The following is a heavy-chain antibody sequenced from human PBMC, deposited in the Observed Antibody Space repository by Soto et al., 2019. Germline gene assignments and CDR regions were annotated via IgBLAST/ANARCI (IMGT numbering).Heavy chain of an antibody. V-gene: IGHV1-46*01. D-gene: IGHD2-21*02. Sequence: ASVEVYCRAPGYTFTSYYIHWVRQAPVQGLEWMAMINPSGGRTKYAQIFQGRVTLTRDTSTGTVEMELSSLTSEDTAIYYCARGPSCGGDCYLFDYWGQGTRVTVSS. CDR1: GYTFTSYY. CDR3: ARGPSCGGDCYLFDY. J-gene: IGHJ4*02. CDR2: INPSGGRT.